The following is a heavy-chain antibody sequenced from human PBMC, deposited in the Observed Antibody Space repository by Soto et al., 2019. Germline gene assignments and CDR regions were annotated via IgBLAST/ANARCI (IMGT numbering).Heavy chain of an antibody. D-gene: IGHD6-25*01. V-gene: IGHV5-10-1*04. J-gene: IGHJ3*02. CDR2: IDPSDSYT. Sequence: PGESLKISCKGSGYSFTSYWISWVRRMPGKGLEWMGRIDPSDSYTNYSPSFQGQVTLSADKSISTAYLQWSSLKASDTAMYYCARSAGFAADGFDIWGQGTMVTVSS. CDR1: GYSFTSYW. CDR3: ARSAGFAADGFDI.